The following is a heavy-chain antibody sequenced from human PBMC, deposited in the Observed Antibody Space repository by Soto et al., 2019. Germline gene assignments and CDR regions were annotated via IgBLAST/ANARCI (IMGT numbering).Heavy chain of an antibody. CDR3: ARHHREYYYYGMDV. CDR2: IDPSDSYS. CDR1: GYSFTSYC. Sequence: GESLKISCKGSGYSFTSYCISWVRQMPGKGLEWMGRIDPSDSYSNYSPSFQGHVTISADKSISTAYLQWSSLKASDTAMYYRARHHREYYYYGMDVWGQGTTVTVYS. J-gene: IGHJ6*02. V-gene: IGHV5-10-1*01.